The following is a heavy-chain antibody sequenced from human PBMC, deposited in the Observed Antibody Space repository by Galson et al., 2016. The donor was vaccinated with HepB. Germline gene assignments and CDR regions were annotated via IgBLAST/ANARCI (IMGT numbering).Heavy chain of an antibody. CDR1: GFTFDDYV. D-gene: IGHD4-23*01. Sequence: SLRLSCAASGFTFDDYVMHWVRHAPGKGLEWVSGINWNSGSIDYADSGKGRFTVSRDNAMNSLYLQMNSLRADDTALYYCAREGFGGFDIWGQGTLVTVSS. V-gene: IGHV3-9*01. CDR3: AREGFGGFDI. J-gene: IGHJ3*02. CDR2: INWNSGSI.